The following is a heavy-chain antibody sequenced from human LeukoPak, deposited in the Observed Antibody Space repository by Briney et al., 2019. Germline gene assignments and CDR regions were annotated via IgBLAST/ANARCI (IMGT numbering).Heavy chain of an antibody. CDR1: GGSISSSSYY. CDR3: ARPIIAMAGNAFDI. Sequence: KPSETLSLTCTVSGGSISSSSYYWGWIRQPPGKGLEWIGSIYYSGSTYYNPSLKSRVTISVDTSKNQFSLKLSSVTAADTAVYYCARPIIAMAGNAFDIWGQGTMVTVSS. CDR2: IYYSGST. J-gene: IGHJ3*02. V-gene: IGHV4-39*01. D-gene: IGHD6-19*01.